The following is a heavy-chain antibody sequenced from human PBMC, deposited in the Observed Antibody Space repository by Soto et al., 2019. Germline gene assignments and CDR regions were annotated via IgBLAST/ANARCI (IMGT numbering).Heavy chain of an antibody. Sequence: ASGGGVVRPGESLRLSCVDSGFSFRTYPMHWVRQAPGTGLEWVALISYDGSSEAYGESVRDRFTVSRDNSKNTLYLQLNSLRPEDTAVYYCATSSGYLNYFDYWGQGTLVTVSS. CDR1: GFSFRTYP. CDR3: ATSSGYLNYFDY. V-gene: IGHV3-30-3*01. J-gene: IGHJ4*02. D-gene: IGHD6-19*01. CDR2: ISYDGSSE.